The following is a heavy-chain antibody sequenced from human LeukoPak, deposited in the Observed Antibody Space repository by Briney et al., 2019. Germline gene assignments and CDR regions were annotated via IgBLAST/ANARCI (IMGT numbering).Heavy chain of an antibody. CDR3: ARGVDSLNWNY. D-gene: IGHD5-12*01. J-gene: IGHJ4*02. V-gene: IGHV1-18*01. CDR2: ISAYNGNT. CDR1: GYTFTSYG. Sequence: GASVKVPCKASGYTFTSYGISWVRQAPGQGLEWMGWISAYNGNTNYAQKLQGRVTMTRDTSTSTVYMELSSLRSEDTAVYYCARGVDSLNWNYWGQGTLVTVSS.